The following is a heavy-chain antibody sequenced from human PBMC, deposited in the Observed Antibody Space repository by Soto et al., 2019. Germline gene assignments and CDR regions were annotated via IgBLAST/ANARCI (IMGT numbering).Heavy chain of an antibody. CDR3: ARAYVFWGGYYIWWFDP. CDR1: GFSLSNARMG. D-gene: IGHD3-3*01. J-gene: IGHJ5*02. Sequence: SGPTLVNPTETLTLTCTVSGFSLSNARMGVSWIRQPPGKALEWLAHIFSNDEKSYSTSLKSRLTISKDTSKSQVVLTMTNMEPGDTAKFFCARAYVFWGGYYIWWFDPGGKETRATVSS. CDR2: IFSNDEK. V-gene: IGHV2-26*01.